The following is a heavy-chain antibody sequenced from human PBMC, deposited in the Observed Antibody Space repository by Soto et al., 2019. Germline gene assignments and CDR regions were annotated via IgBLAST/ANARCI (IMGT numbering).Heavy chain of an antibody. CDR1: GYTFTGYY. CDR2: INPDNGNT. Sequence: GASVKVSCKASGYTFTGYYMHWVRQAPGQGLEWMGWINPDNGNTKSSQKFQDRVIITRDTSASTACMDLSSLRSEDTAVYYCARGIATGQLAPWGQGTLVTVSS. V-gene: IGHV1-3*01. D-gene: IGHD6-13*01. J-gene: IGHJ5*02. CDR3: ARGIATGQLAP.